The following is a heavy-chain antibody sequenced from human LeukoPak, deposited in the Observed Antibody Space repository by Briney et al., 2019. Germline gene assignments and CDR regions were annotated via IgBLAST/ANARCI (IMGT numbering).Heavy chain of an antibody. CDR2: MDPNSGNT. CDR1: VYTFTSYD. J-gene: IGHJ6*03. V-gene: IGHV1-8*03. CDR3: ARKSRENSYCFLESMDV. Sequence: ASVKVSCKASVYTFTSYDINWVRQAPGQGLEWMGWMDPNSGNTGYAQKIQGRVTITRNTSISTAYMELSRLRYEDTAVFYCARKSRENSYCFLESMDVWGKGTTVTVSS. D-gene: IGHD5-18*01.